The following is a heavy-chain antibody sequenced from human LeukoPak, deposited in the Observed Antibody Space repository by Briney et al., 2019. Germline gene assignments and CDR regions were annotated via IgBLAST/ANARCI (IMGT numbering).Heavy chain of an antibody. D-gene: IGHD5-24*01. CDR1: GFTFSDYS. J-gene: IGHJ4*02. CDR3: ARDYKYAFDN. CDR2: IGIDSGNT. Sequence: GGSLRLSCAASGFTFSDYSMNWFRQAPGKGLEWISYIGIDSGNTNYADSVKGRFTISGDKAKHSLYIQMNSLGVEDTAVYYCARDYKYAFDNWGQGTLVTVSS. V-gene: IGHV3-48*01.